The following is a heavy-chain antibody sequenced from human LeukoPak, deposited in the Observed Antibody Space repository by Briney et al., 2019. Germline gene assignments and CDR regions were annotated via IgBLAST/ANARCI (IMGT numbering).Heavy chain of an antibody. D-gene: IGHD3-10*01. CDR1: GFTFSGYD. CDR3: AKGPIRSHVLLWFGRPYYGMDV. CDR2: IRYDGSNK. V-gene: IGHV3-30*02. Sequence: AGGSLRLSCAASGFTFSGYDMHWVRQAPGKGLEWVAFIRYDGSNKYYADSAKRRFTISRDDSKNTLYLQMNSLRAEDTAVYYCAKGPIRSHVLLWFGRPYYGMDVWGQGTTVTVSS. J-gene: IGHJ6*02.